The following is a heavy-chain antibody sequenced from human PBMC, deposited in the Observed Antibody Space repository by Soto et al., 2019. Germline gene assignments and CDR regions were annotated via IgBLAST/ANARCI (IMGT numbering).Heavy chain of an antibody. J-gene: IGHJ3*02. CDR1: GYPVTAYY. Sequence: QLHLVQSGAVVKKPGASVTVSCSASGYPVTAYYMHWVRQAPGRGLEGMGGINPATGAAKYTQTLQGRVTMARDQSTSTVFMELSGLTSEGTAVFDCARGGGVGVAGSAAFDMWGQGTLVTVSS. V-gene: IGHV1-2*02. CDR3: ARGGGVGVAGSAAFDM. D-gene: IGHD3-3*01. CDR2: INPATGAA.